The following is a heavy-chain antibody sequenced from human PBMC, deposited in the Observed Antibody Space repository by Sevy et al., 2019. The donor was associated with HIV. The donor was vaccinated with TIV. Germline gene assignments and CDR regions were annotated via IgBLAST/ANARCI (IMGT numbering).Heavy chain of an antibody. CDR3: AKDLSYHDYGDYERDY. Sequence: GGSLRLSCAASGFTFSSYAMSWVRQAPGKGLEWVSAISGSGGSTYYADSVKGRFTISRDNSKNTLYLQMNSLRAEDTAVYYCAKDLSYHDYGDYERDYWGQGTLVTVSS. J-gene: IGHJ4*02. D-gene: IGHD4-17*01. V-gene: IGHV3-23*01. CDR1: GFTFSSYA. CDR2: ISGSGGST.